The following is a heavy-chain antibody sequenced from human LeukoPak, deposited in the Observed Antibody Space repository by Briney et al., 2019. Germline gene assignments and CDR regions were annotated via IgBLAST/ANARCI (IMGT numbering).Heavy chain of an antibody. Sequence: GGSLRLSCAASGFTLSSYEMNWVRQAPGKGLEWVSYISSSGSTIYYADSVKVRFTISRDNAKNSLYLQMNSLRVEDTAVYYCAREGYDSSGNDAFDIWGQGTMVTVSS. J-gene: IGHJ3*02. D-gene: IGHD3-22*01. CDR3: AREGYDSSGNDAFDI. CDR2: ISSSGSTI. V-gene: IGHV3-48*03. CDR1: GFTLSSYE.